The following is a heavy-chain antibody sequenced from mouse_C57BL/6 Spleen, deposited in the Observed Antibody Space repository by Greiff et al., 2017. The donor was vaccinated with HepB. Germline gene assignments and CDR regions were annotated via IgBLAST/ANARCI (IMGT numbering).Heavy chain of an antibody. CDR1: GYTFTSYW. CDR2: IDPSDSET. J-gene: IGHJ2*01. D-gene: IGHD2-12*01. Sequence: QVQLQQPGAELVRPGSSVKLSCKASGYTFTSYWMHWVKQRPIQGLEWIGNIDPSDSETHYNQKFKDKATLTVDKSSSTAYMQLSSLTSEDSAVYYCARPYDGEGYFDYWGQGTTLTVSS. V-gene: IGHV1-52*01. CDR3: ARPYDGEGYFDY.